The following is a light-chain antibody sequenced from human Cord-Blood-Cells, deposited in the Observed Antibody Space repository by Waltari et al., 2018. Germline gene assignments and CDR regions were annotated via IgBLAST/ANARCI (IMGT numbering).Light chain of an antibody. Sequence: EIVLTQSPGTLSLSPGESATLSCRASQRVSSSYLAWYQQKPVQPPRLIIYGASSRATVIPDRFSGSGCGTDFPLTISILEPDDVAVYYCQQYGSSPYTFGQGTKLEIK. V-gene: IGKV3-20*01. CDR2: GAS. J-gene: IGKJ2*01. CDR1: QRVSSSY. CDR3: QQYGSSPYT.